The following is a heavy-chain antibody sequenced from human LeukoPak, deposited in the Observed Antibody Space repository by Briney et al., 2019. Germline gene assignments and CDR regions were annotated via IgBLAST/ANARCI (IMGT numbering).Heavy chain of an antibody. CDR1: GGSFSGYY. V-gene: IGHV4-59*01. Sequence: SETLSLTCAVYGGSFSGYYWSWIRQPPGKGLEWIGYIYYSGSTNYNPSLKSRVTISVDTSKNQFSLKLSSVTAADTAVYYCARAGAAARSLDYWGQGTLVTVSS. CDR2: IYYSGST. D-gene: IGHD6-6*01. J-gene: IGHJ4*02. CDR3: ARAGAAARSLDY.